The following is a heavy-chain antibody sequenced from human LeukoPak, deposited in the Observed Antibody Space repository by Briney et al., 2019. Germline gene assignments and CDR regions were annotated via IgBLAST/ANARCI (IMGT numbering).Heavy chain of an antibody. Sequence: PGGSLRLSCAASGFTFSSYAMSWVRQAPGKGLEWVSVISGSGGSIYYADCVKGRFTIARDNSKNTLYLQMNSLRAEDTAVYYCAKVLFDSSGYYGRDALDIWGQGTMVTVSS. D-gene: IGHD3-22*01. CDR1: GFTFSSYA. J-gene: IGHJ3*02. CDR3: AKVLFDSSGYYGRDALDI. V-gene: IGHV3-23*01. CDR2: ISGSGGSI.